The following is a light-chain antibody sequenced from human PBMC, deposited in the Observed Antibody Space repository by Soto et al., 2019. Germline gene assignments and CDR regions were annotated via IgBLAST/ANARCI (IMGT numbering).Light chain of an antibody. J-gene: IGKJ4*01. Sequence: EIVLTQSPGTLSLSPGERATLSCRASQSRSSSSIAWYQQKPGQPPRLLIYGASSRATGTPDRFSGSGSGTDFTLTISRLEPEDFAVYYCQQYVTSPLTFGGGTKVEIK. CDR3: QQYVTSPLT. V-gene: IGKV3-20*01. CDR1: QSRSSSS. CDR2: GAS.